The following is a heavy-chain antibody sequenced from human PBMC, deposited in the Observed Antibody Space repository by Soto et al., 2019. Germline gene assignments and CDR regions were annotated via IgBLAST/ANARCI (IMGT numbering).Heavy chain of an antibody. D-gene: IGHD5-12*01. CDR2: IYYSGST. J-gene: IGHJ3*02. Sequence: QVQLQESGPGLVKPSETLSLTCTVSGGSISSYYWSWIRQPPGKGLEWIGYIYYSGSTNYNPYLKSRVTISVDTTKNQFSLKLSSVNAADTAVYYCAKRYSGYDDAFDIWGQGTMVTVSS. CDR1: GGSISSYY. V-gene: IGHV4-59*08. CDR3: AKRYSGYDDAFDI.